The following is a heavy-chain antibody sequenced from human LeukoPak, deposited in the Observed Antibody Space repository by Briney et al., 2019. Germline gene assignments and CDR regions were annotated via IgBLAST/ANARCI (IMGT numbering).Heavy chain of an antibody. CDR1: GFTSSNYA. J-gene: IGHJ4*02. CDR2: ISGSGAAT. V-gene: IGHV3-23*01. D-gene: IGHD6-19*01. Sequence: GGSLRLSCAASGFTSSNYAMNWVRQAPGKGLGWVSAISGSGAATFNADSVKGRFTISRDNSKNTLYLQMNSLRAEDTAVYYCAKDLSSGWYPYYFDFWGRGTLVTVSS. CDR3: AKDLSSGWYPYYFDF.